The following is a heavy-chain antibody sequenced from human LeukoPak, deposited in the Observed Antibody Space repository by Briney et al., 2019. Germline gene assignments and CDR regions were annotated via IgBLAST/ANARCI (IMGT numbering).Heavy chain of an antibody. CDR1: GGSIGGSSFY. V-gene: IGHV4-39*01. J-gene: IGHJ4*02. Sequence: PSETLSLTCTVSGGSIGGSSFYWGWIRQPPGQGLEWIGSVSSRGSTSYSPSVMSRVTISVDTSKNQFSLRLTSVTAADTAVYYCARHDVVIAVKRGYYFDYWGQGALVTVSS. CDR2: VSSRGST. D-gene: IGHD2-15*01. CDR3: ARHDVVIAVKRGYYFDY.